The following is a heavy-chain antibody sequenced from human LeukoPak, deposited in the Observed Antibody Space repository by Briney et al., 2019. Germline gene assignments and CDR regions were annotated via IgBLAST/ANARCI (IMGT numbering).Heavy chain of an antibody. CDR2: IWLDGSDE. CDR1: GFTFSSYS. CDR3: ARDGGDNWNGPDY. J-gene: IGHJ4*02. D-gene: IGHD1-20*01. Sequence: GGSLRLSCAASGFTFSSYSMNWVRQAPGKGLEWAAVIWLDGSDEFYADSVKGRFTISRDNSKNTLYLQMNSLSAEDTAVYYCARDGGDNWNGPDYWGQGTLVTVSS. V-gene: IGHV3-33*08.